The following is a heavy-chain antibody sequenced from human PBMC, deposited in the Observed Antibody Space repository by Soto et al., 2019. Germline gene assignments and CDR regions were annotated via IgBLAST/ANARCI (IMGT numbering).Heavy chain of an antibody. J-gene: IGHJ3*02. CDR2: IYYSGST. V-gene: IGHV4-59*08. D-gene: IGHD2-15*01. CDR1: GGSISSYY. CDR3: ARRSGYCSGGSCYLHDAFDI. Sequence: SETLSLTCTVSGGSISSYYWSWIRQPPGKGLEWIGYIYYSGSTNYNPSLKSRVTISVDTSKNQFSLKLSSVTAADTAVYYCARRSGYCSGGSCYLHDAFDIWGQGTMVTVSS.